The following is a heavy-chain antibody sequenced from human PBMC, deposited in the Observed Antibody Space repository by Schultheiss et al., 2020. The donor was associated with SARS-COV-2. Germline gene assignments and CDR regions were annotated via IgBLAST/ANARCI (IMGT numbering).Heavy chain of an antibody. CDR1: GFTFSSHA. CDR3: ARGHYDYVWGSYRGTPSFDY. CDR2: ISGSGGST. Sequence: GGSLRLSCAASGFTFSSHAMSWVRQAPGKGLEWVSAISGSGGSTYYADSVKGRFTISRDNSKNTLYLQMNSLRAEDTAVYYCARGHYDYVWGSYRGTPSFDYWGQGTLVTVSS. D-gene: IGHD3-16*02. J-gene: IGHJ4*02. V-gene: IGHV3-23*01.